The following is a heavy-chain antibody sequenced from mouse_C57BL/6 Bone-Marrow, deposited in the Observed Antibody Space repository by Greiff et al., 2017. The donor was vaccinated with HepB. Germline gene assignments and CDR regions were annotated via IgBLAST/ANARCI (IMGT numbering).Heavy chain of an antibody. J-gene: IGHJ1*03. CDR2: INSDGSAI. CDR3: MRYNPSHWYFDV. CDR1: GFTFSGFW. Sequence: EVNLVETGGGLVQPGGSRGLSCEGSGFTFSGFWMSWVRQTPGKTLEWIGDINSDGSAINYAPSIKDRFTIFRDNDKSTLYLQMSNVRSEDTATYFCMRYNPSHWYFDVWGTGTTVTVSS. V-gene: IGHV11-2*01.